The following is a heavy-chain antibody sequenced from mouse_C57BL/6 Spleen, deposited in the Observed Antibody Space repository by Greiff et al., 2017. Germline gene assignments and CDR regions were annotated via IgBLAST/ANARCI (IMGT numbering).Heavy chain of an antibody. Sequence: VKLMESGAELARPGASVKLSCKASGYTFTSYGISWVKQRTGQGLEWIGEIYPRSGNTYYNEKFKGKATLTADKSSSTAYMELRSLTSEDSAVYFCARLDDYQFAYWGQGTLVTVSA. V-gene: IGHV1-81*01. CDR3: ARLDDYQFAY. CDR1: GYTFTSYG. CDR2: IYPRSGNT. J-gene: IGHJ3*01. D-gene: IGHD2-4*01.